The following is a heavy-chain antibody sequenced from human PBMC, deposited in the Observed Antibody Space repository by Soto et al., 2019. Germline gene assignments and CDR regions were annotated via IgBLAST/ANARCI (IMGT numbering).Heavy chain of an antibody. D-gene: IGHD3-9*01. CDR2: ISPYNGNP. CDR1: GYSSTNSG. Sequence: ASVKVSCKTSGYSSTNSGITWARQAPGTGLEWMGYISPYNGNPNYAEKIKGRGTMTRDTSTRTAYMEPSSLTSDDTAVYYCAIDQAKVVTDYCNYYGLGVWGQGSRGTV. V-gene: IGHV1-18*01. CDR3: AIDQAKVVTDYCNYYGLGV. J-gene: IGHJ6*02.